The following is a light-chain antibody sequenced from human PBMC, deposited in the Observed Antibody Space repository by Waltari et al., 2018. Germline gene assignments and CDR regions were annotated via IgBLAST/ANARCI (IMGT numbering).Light chain of an antibody. CDR3: QTGGHGAWV. CDR2: GKSDGSH. V-gene: IGLV4-69*01. CDR1: SGHSSNV. Sequence: QLVLTQSPSASASLGASVKLTCTLSSGHSSNVIAWLQQRPETGPRYLMKGKSDGSHTKGDEIPDRFSGSSSGAERYLTISNLQSEDEADYFCQTGGHGAWVFGGGTTLTVL. J-gene: IGLJ3*02.